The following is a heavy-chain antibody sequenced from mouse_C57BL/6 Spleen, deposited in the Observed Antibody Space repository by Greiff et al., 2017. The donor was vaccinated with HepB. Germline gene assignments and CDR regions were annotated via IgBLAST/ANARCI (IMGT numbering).Heavy chain of an antibody. V-gene: IGHV5-17*01. CDR1: GFTFSDYG. D-gene: IGHD1-1*01. J-gene: IGHJ2*01. CDR3: AKPTVVAPFDY. CDR2: ISSGSSTI. Sequence: EVKLVESGGGLVKPGGSLKLSCAASGFTFSDYGMHWVRQAPEKGLEWVAYISSGSSTIYYADTVKGRFTISRDNAKNTLFLQMTSLRSEDTAMYYCAKPTVVAPFDYWGQGTTLTVSS.